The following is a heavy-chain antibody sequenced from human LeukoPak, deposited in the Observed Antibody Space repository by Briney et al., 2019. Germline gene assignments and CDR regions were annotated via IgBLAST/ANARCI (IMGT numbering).Heavy chain of an antibody. V-gene: IGHV4-59*08. CDR2: IYYSGST. J-gene: IGHJ4*02. Sequence: SETLSLTCTVSGGSVDGYYWSWIRQPPGKELEWIGNIYYSGSTNYNPSLKSRVTISGDTSRNHFSLSLSSVTAADTAVYYCARRRRSNWAFDSWGQGTLVTVSS. CDR3: ARRRRSNWAFDS. D-gene: IGHD1-1*01. CDR1: GGSVDGYY.